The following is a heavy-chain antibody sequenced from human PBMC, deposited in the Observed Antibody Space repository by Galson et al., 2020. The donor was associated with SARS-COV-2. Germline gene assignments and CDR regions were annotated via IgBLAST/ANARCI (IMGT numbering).Heavy chain of an antibody. J-gene: IGHJ5*02. CDR1: SGSISNKY. CDR3: ARHASAGGKSYSWFDP. CDR2: INDSGRT. D-gene: IGHD6-13*01. Sequence: SETMSLTCTVSSGSISNKYWSWIRQPPGRGMEWIGYINDSGRTNYNPSLRSRVTLSVDTSKNQFSLKLTSVTGADTAVYFCARHASAGGKSYSWFDPWGQGTLVTVSS. V-gene: IGHV4-59*08.